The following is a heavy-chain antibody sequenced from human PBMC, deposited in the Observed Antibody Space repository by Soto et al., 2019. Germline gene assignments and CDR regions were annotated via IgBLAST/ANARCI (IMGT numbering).Heavy chain of an antibody. J-gene: IGHJ4*02. Sequence: QITLKESGPTLVKPTQTLTLTCTFSGFSFSTNGVGVAWIRQPPGGALEWLALIYWDDAKKYNPSLRSGVSITRETSKYPVLFTRSNIDPVDTARYYCAYRFLSGVGDYWGPGTLVTVSS. CDR2: IYWDDAK. D-gene: IGHD3-3*01. V-gene: IGHV2-5*02. CDR3: AYRFLSGVGDY. CDR1: GFSFSTNGVG.